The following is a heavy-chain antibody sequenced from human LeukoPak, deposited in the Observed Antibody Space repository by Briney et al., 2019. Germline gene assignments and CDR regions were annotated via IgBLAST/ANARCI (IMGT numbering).Heavy chain of an antibody. Sequence: SETLSLTCNVSGASLSRYYWDWLRQSPGRGLECIGYISDTGKTDSNPSLKSRVTISLATSKNQFSLRLTSVTAADSAVYFCATGYYEPFATWGPGIMVSVSS. D-gene: IGHD3-22*01. V-gene: IGHV4-59*01. CDR1: GASLSRYY. CDR3: ATGYYEPFAT. J-gene: IGHJ5*02. CDR2: ISDTGKT.